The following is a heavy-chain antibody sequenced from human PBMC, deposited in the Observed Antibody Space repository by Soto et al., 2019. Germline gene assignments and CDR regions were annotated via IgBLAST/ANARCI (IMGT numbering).Heavy chain of an antibody. CDR2: IKSKTDGGTT. CDR3: TTGGHTYYYYYYMDV. Sequence: GGSLRLSCAASVFTFSNAWMSWVRQASGKGLEWVGRIKSKTDGGTTDYAAPVKGRFTISRDDSKNTLYLQMNSLKTEDTAVYYCTTGGHTYYYYYYMDVWGKGTTVTVSS. CDR1: VFTFSNAW. V-gene: IGHV3-15*01. J-gene: IGHJ6*03.